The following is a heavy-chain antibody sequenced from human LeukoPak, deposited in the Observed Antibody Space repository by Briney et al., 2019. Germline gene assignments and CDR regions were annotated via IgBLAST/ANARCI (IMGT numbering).Heavy chain of an antibody. D-gene: IGHD3-3*01. Sequence: ASVKVSCEASGYTFTSYDINWVRQATGQGLEWMGWMNPNSGNTGYAQKFQGRVTMTRNTSIGTAYMELSSLRSEGTAVYYCARVVYYDFWSGYYFYGYYYYDMDVWGQGTTVTVSS. V-gene: IGHV1-8*01. J-gene: IGHJ6*02. CDR2: MNPNSGNT. CDR1: GYTFTSYD. CDR3: ARVVYYDFWSGYYFYGYYYYDMDV.